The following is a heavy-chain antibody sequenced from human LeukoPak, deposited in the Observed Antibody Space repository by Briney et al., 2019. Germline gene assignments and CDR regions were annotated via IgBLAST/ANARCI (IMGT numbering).Heavy chain of an antibody. CDR2: IRYDGSNK. CDR1: GFTFSSYG. D-gene: IGHD4-23*01. V-gene: IGHV3-30*02. J-gene: IGHJ6*02. Sequence: QPGGSLRLSCAASGFTFSSYGMHWVRQAPGKGQEWVAFIRYDGSNKYYADSVKGRFTISRDNSKNTLYLQMNSLRAEDTAVYYCAKRSDYGGNSWHFYHYDMDVWGQGTTVTVSS. CDR3: AKRSDYGGNSWHFYHYDMDV.